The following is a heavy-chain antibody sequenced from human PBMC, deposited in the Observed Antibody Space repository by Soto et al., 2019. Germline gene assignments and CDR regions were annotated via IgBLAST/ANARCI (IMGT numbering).Heavy chain of an antibody. J-gene: IGHJ6*02. Sequence: EVHLVESGGGLVKPGGSPRLSCAVSGFTFSSCTMNWVRQAPGKGLEWVSSISPSSGHIYYAYSVKVRFTISRDNAKNTLFMQMNSLRGEDTAVYYCTGGSSGACHKSYGMDVWGQGTAVTVSS. CDR1: GFTFSSCT. D-gene: IGHD3-22*01. CDR2: ISPSSGHI. CDR3: TGGSSGACHKSYGMDV. V-gene: IGHV3-21*06.